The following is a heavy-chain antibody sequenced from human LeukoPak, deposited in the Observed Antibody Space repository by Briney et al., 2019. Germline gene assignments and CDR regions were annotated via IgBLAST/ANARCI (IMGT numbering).Heavy chain of an antibody. CDR2: ISPDGSSA. J-gene: IGHJ4*02. CDR3: ARVSFCPRCHFDY. Sequence: GGSLRLSCTASGFSFSSYWMHWVRQAPGKGLVWVARISPDGSSALSADSVRGRFTISRDNADNTLYLQLNSLRAEDTAVYYCARVSFCPRCHFDYWGQGTLVTVSS. CDR1: GFSFSSYW. D-gene: IGHD2/OR15-2a*01. V-gene: IGHV3-74*03.